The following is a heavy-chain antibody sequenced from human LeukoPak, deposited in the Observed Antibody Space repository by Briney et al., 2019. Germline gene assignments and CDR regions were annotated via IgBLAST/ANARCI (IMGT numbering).Heavy chain of an antibody. CDR2: IYSGGST. CDR3: ARKHYYDSSGFFPPMDY. Sequence: GGSLRLSCAASGFXVSSNSMSWVRQAPGKGLEWVSVIYSGGSTFYADSVKGRFTISRDNSKNTLYLQMNSLRAEDTAVYYCARKHYYDSSGFFPPMDYWGQGTLVTVSS. V-gene: IGHV3-66*01. J-gene: IGHJ4*02. D-gene: IGHD3-22*01. CDR1: GFXVSSNS.